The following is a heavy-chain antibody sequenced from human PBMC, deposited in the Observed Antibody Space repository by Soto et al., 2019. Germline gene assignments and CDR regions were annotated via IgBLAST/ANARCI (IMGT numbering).Heavy chain of an antibody. CDR1: GGSFSGYY. Sequence: SETMSLTCAVYGGSFSGYYWSWIRQPPGKGLEWIGEINHSGSTNYNPSLKSRVTISVDTSKNQFSLKLSSVTAADTAVYYCASSELTMVGGGAPTWSDPGGQGTLVTVSS. CDR2: INHSGST. V-gene: IGHV4-34*01. D-gene: IGHD3-10*01. J-gene: IGHJ5*02. CDR3: ASSELTMVGGGAPTWSDP.